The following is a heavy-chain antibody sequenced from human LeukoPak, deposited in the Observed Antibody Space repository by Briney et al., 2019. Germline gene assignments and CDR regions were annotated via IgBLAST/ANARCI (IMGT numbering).Heavy chain of an antibody. CDR2: FDPEDGKT. CDR1: GYTLTELS. D-gene: IGHD2-2*02. CDR3: ATDLAVYTPFAFDI. J-gene: IGHJ3*02. V-gene: IGHV1-24*01. Sequence: ASVKVSCKVSGYTLTELSMHWVRQAPGKGLEWMGGFDPEDGKTIYAQNFQGRVTMTEDTSTDTAYMELSSLRSEDTAVYYCATDLAVYTPFAFDIWGQGTMVTVSS.